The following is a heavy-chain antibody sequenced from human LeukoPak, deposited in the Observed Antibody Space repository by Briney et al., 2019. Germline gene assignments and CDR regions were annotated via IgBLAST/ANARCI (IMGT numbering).Heavy chain of an antibody. CDR1: GGTFSSYA. D-gene: IGHD2-21*02. J-gene: IGHJ4*02. CDR3: ARGPLVVTAIPFLDY. V-gene: IGHV1-69*05. CDR2: IIPIFGTA. Sequence: GASVKVSCKASGGTFSSYAISWVRQAPGQGLEWMGRIIPIFGTANYAQKFQGRVTITTDESTSTAYMELSSLRSEDMAVYYCARGPLVVTAIPFLDYRGQGTLVTVSS.